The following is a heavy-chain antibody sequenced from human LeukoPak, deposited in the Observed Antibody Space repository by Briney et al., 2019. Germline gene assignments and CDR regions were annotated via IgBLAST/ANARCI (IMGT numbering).Heavy chain of an antibody. J-gene: IGHJ4*02. Sequence: PGGSLRLSCAASGFTFSSYEMNWVRQAPGKGLEWVSYISSSGSTIYYADSVKGRFTISRDNAKNSLYLQMNSLRAEDTAVYYCARVGYSYGYAGTFDYWGQGTLVTVSS. V-gene: IGHV3-48*03. D-gene: IGHD5-18*01. CDR2: ISSSGSTI. CDR3: ARVGYSYGYAGTFDY. CDR1: GFTFSSYE.